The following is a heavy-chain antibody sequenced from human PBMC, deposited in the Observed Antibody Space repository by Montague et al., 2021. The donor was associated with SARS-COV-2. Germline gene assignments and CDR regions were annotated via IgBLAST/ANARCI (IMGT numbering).Heavy chain of an antibody. V-gene: IGHV4-39*07. J-gene: IGHJ6*02. Sequence: SETLSHTCTVSGGSISSSSYYWGWVRQPPGKGLEWIGSIYYSGSTYYNPSLKSRVTISVDTSKNQFSLKRSSVTAADTAVYYCARDQGYNWNYYYYYGMDVWGQGTTVTVSS. CDR3: ARDQGYNWNYYYYYGMDV. CDR2: IYYSGST. CDR1: GGSISSSSYY. D-gene: IGHD1-20*01.